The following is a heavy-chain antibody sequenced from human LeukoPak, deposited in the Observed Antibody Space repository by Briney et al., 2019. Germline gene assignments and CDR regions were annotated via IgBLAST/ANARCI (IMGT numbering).Heavy chain of an antibody. CDR1: GGTFSSYA. V-gene: IGHV1-69*05. Sequence: SVKVSCKASGGTFSSYAISWVRQAPGQGLEWMGGIIPIFGTANYAQKFQGRVTITTDESTSTAYMELSSLRSEDTAVYYCASSRGRIAAAGHFDYWGQGTLVTVSS. J-gene: IGHJ4*02. CDR2: IIPIFGTA. CDR3: ASSRGRIAAAGHFDY. D-gene: IGHD6-13*01.